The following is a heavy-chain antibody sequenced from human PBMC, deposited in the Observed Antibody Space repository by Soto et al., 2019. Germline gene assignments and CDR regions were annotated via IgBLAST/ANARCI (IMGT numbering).Heavy chain of an antibody. Sequence: QVQLVQSGAEVKKPGASVKVSCKTSGYTFRTYGISWVRQAPGQGLEWMGWISSYNDKTKYSQKIEGRATMTTDTFTSTAYLELRSLRADDTAVYYCARDSHDYDSSYWYFDFWDRGTPVTVSS. CDR3: ARDSHDYDSSYWYFDF. CDR2: ISSYNDKT. CDR1: GYTFRTYG. J-gene: IGHJ2*01. D-gene: IGHD3-22*01. V-gene: IGHV1-18*01.